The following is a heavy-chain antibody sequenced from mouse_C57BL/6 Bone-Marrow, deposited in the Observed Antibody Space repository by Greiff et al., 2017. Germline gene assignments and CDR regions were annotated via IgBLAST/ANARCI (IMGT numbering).Heavy chain of an antibody. Sequence: EVHLVESGGGLVKPGGSLKLSCAASGFTFSDYGMHWVRQAPEKGLEWVAYISSGSSTIYYADTVKGRFTISRDNAKNTLFLQMTSLRSEDTAMYYCARGVERSSYNYWGQDTTLTVSS. CDR2: ISSGSSTI. CDR1: GFTFSDYG. J-gene: IGHJ2*01. CDR3: ARGVERSSYNY. D-gene: IGHD1-1*01. V-gene: IGHV5-17*01.